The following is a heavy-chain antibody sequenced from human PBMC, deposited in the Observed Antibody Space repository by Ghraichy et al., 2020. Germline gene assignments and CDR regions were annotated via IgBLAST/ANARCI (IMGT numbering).Heavy chain of an antibody. CDR1: GFRFSSDE. CDR3: ARDRPVASADY. J-gene: IGHJ4*02. V-gene: IGHV3-48*03. CDR2: IRTDGETT. D-gene: IGHD4-23*01. Sequence: GGSLRLSCAASGFRFSSDEMNWVRQAPGKGLEWIAFIRTDGETTFYGDSVRGRFTISRDNARNSLYLQMNSLRVEDTAVYYCARDRPVASADYWGQGTLVTVSS.